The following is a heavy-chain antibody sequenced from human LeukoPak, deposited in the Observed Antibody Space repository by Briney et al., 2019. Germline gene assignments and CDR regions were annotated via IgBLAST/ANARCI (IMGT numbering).Heavy chain of an antibody. CDR1: GSAFTYW. CDR2: IKEDGSEK. CDR3: ARGGGSGSYYKRELDY. V-gene: IGHV3-7*01. D-gene: IGHD3-10*01. J-gene: IGHJ4*02. Sequence: GGSLRLSCAASGSAFTYWMSWVRQAPGKGLEWVANIKEDGSEKYYVNSVKGRFTISRDNAKNSLYLQMNSLRAEDTAVYYCARGGGSGSYYKRELDYWGQGTLVTVSS.